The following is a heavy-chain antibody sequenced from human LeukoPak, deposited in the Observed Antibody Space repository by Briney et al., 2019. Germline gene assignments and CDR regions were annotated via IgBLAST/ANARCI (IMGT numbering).Heavy chain of an antibody. D-gene: IGHD1-26*01. CDR1: GLIFDNNI. CDR2: ISTSGNDI. J-gene: IGHJ4*02. V-gene: IGHV3-21*05. Sequence: GGSLGLSCAASGLIFDNNIMNWVRQAPGKGLEWISYISTSGNDIYYADSVKGRFTISRDNAKNSLYLQLNSLRADDTAVYYCARGAQWVLDYWGQGTLVTVSS. CDR3: ARGAQWVLDY.